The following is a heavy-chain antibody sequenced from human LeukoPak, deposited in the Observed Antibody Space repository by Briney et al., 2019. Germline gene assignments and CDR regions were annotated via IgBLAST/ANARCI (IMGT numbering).Heavy chain of an antibody. V-gene: IGHV3-30*03. Sequence: GVSLRLSCAASGFTFSSYAMHWVRQAPGKGLEWVAVISYGGSNKYYADSVKGRFTISRDNSKNTLCLQVNSLRAEDMAVYYCARYSSSYQGGFDYWGQGTLVTVSS. J-gene: IGHJ4*02. CDR1: GFTFSSYA. CDR2: ISYGGSNK. CDR3: ARYSSSYQGGFDY. D-gene: IGHD6-13*01.